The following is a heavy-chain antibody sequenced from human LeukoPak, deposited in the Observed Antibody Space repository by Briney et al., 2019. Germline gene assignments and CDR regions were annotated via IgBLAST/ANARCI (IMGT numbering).Heavy chain of an antibody. CDR1: GGTFISYA. J-gene: IGHJ4*02. Sequence: SVNVSFKASGGTFISYAISSVRQAPGQRLEWMGGIIPIFGTANYAQKFQGRVTITTDESTSTAYMELSSLRSEDTAVYYCARGGTLRGYYFDYWGQGTLVTVSS. D-gene: IGHD1-1*01. V-gene: IGHV1-69*05. CDR3: ARGGTLRGYYFDY. CDR2: IIPIFGTA.